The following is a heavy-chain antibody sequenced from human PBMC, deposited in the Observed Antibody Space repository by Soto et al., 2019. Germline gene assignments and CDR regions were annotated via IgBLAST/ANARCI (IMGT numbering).Heavy chain of an antibody. J-gene: IGHJ4*02. Sequence: PSETLSLTCAVYGGSFSGYYWSWIRQPPGKGLEWIGEINHSGSTNYNPSLKSRVTISVDTSKNQFSLKLSSVTAADTAVYYCARLGYYYDSSGYFPQYYFDYWGQGTLVTVSS. D-gene: IGHD3-22*01. V-gene: IGHV4-34*01. CDR2: INHSGST. CDR1: GGSFSGYY. CDR3: ARLGYYYDSSGYFPQYYFDY.